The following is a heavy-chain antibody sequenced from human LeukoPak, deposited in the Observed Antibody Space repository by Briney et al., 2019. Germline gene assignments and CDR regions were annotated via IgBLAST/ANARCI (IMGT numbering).Heavy chain of an antibody. D-gene: IGHD3-22*01. Sequence: GASVKVSCKASEGTFSSYAISWLRQSPGQRLEWMGRIIPILGIANYAQKFQGRVTITEEKSMSTAYMELRSMRYEDTAVYYCARRGRKRANVIGEKGSAFDIWGQGTMVTVSS. V-gene: IGHV1-69*04. CDR3: ARRGRKRANVIGEKGSAFDI. J-gene: IGHJ3*02. CDR2: IIPILGIA. CDR1: EGTFSSYA.